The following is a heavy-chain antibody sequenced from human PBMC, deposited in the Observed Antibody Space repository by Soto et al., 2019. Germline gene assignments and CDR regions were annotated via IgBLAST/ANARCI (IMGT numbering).Heavy chain of an antibody. D-gene: IGHD3-22*01. CDR2: ITSSSSYI. J-gene: IGHJ4*02. V-gene: IGHV3-21*01. Sequence: EVPLVESGGGLVKPGGSLRLSCAASGFTFSDYSMNWVRQAPGKGLEWVSSITSSSSYIYYADSLKGRFTISRDNAKNSLYLRMNSLRAEDTAVYYCASHPRDNSGYWYYFDYWGQGTLVTVSS. CDR3: ASHPRDNSGYWYYFDY. CDR1: GFTFSDYS.